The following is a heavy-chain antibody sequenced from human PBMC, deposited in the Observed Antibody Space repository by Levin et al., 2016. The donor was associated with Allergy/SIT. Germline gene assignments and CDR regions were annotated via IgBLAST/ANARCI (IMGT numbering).Heavy chain of an antibody. D-gene: IGHD3-10*01. CDR1: GFTFSNAW. CDR3: AKDYYGSGSYYNSGYYYYGMDV. J-gene: IGHJ6*02. Sequence: GGSLRLSCTASGFTFSNAWMTWIRQAPGKGLEWVSAISGSGGSTYYADSVKGRFTISRDNSKNTLYLQMNSLRAEDTAVYYCAKDYYGSGSYYNSGYYYYGMDVWGQGTTVTVSS. CDR2: ISGSGGST. V-gene: IGHV3-23*01.